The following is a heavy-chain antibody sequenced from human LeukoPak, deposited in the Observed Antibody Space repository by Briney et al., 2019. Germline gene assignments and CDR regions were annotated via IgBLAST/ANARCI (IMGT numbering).Heavy chain of an antibody. CDR2: ISYDGSNK. V-gene: IGHV3-30*04. CDR3: AKDDGVTGCSGGSCYSTYYYYYGMDV. J-gene: IGHJ6*02. D-gene: IGHD2-15*01. Sequence: GGSLKLSCAASGFTFSGSAMHWVRQAPGKGLEWVAVISYDGSNKYYADSVKGRFTISRDNSKNTLYLQMNSLRAEDTAVYYCAKDDGVTGCSGGSCYSTYYYYYGMDVWGQGTTVTVSS. CDR1: GFTFSGSA.